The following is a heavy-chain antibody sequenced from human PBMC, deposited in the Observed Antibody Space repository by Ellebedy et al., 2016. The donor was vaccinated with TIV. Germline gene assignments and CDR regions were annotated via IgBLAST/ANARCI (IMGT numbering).Heavy chain of an antibody. J-gene: IGHJ3*02. Sequence: SGPTLVKPTQTLTLTCTLSGLSVSSNGMRVNWIRQAPGKALEWLGRIDWDDDTFYSTSLKTRLTISKDTSKNQVVLTMTDMDPVDTATYYCARNSRDDFEIWGQGTRVTVSS. CDR3: ARNSRDDFEI. V-gene: IGHV2-70*04. CDR1: GLSVSSNGMR. CDR2: IDWDDDT.